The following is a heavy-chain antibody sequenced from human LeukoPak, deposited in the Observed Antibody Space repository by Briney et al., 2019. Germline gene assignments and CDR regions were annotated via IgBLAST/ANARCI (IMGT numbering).Heavy chain of an antibody. CDR3: ASDRLINCNFSS. CDR1: GYTFTGYY. J-gene: IGHJ5*02. V-gene: IGHV1-2*02. D-gene: IGHD1-7*01. Sequence: ASVKVSCKASGYTFTGYYMHWVRQAPGQGLEWMGWINPNCGGTNYAQKFQGRVTMTRDTSISTAYMELSRLRSDDTAVYYCASDRLINCNFSSWGQGTLVTVSS. CDR2: INPNCGGT.